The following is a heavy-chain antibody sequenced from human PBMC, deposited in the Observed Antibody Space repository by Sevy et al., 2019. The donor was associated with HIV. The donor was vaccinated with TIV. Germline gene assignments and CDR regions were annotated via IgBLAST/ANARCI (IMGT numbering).Heavy chain of an antibody. Sequence: GGSLRLSCAASGFTFSSYAMSWVRQAPGKGLEWVSAISGSGGSTYYADSVKGRFNSSRDNSKNTLYRQMNSLRAEDTAVYYCAKVTTYSSSSGERRPNDYWGQRTLVTVSS. V-gene: IGHV3-23*01. CDR3: AKVTTYSSSSGERRPNDY. CDR2: ISGSGGST. J-gene: IGHJ4*02. CDR1: GFTFSSYA. D-gene: IGHD6-6*01.